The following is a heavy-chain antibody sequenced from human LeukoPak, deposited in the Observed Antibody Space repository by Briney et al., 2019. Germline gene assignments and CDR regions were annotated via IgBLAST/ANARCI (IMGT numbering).Heavy chain of an antibody. CDR1: GGSISSSSYY. J-gene: IGHJ6*02. Sequence: PSETLSLTCTVSGGSISSSSYYWGWIRQPPGKGLEWIGSIYYSGSTYYNPSLKRRVTISVDTSKNQFSLKLSSVTAADTAVYYCARDRRISYGLKVGYYYYYGMDVWGQGTTVTVSS. CDR2: IYYSGST. D-gene: IGHD5-18*01. CDR3: ARDRRISYGLKVGYYYYYGMDV. V-gene: IGHV4-39*07.